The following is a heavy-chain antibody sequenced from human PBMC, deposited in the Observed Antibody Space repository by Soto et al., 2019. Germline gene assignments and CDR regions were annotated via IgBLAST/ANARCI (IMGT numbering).Heavy chain of an antibody. CDR2: ISYDGSNK. J-gene: IGHJ4*02. Sequence: QVQVVESGGGVVQPGRSLRLSCAASGFTFRSYAMHCVRQAPGNGLEWVATISYDGSNKYYADYVKGRFTISRDNSKNTLILQENRLRAKTGAVYSGSREYTYHYHSGGQGGLHYRGRGTLVTASS. CDR3: SREYTYHYHSGGQGGLHY. CDR1: GFTFRSYA. V-gene: IGHV3-30-3*01. D-gene: IGHD3-22*01.